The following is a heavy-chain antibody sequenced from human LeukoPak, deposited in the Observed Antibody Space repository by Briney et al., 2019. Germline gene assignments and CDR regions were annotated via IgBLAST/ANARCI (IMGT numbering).Heavy chain of an antibody. D-gene: IGHD6-13*01. CDR3: AKDRDPQRRAAAGRDSDY. V-gene: IGHV3-23*01. CDR1: GFTFSRKT. J-gene: IGHJ4*02. CDR2: ISGSGGST. Sequence: GGSLRLSCAASGFTFSRKTMNWVRQAPGKGLEWVSAISGSGGSTYYADSVKGRFTISRDNSKNTLYLQMNSLRAEDTAVYYCAKDRDPQRRAAAGRDSDYWGQGTLVTVSS.